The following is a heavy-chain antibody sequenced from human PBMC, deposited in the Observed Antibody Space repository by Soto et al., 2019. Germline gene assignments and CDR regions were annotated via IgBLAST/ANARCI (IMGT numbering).Heavy chain of an antibody. CDR3: VPLMTAVTTFGMDV. Sequence: QITLKESGPALVEPSQTLTLTCTFSGFSLITTGSGVAWIRQPPGKALEWLALIYWDDDKRYSPSLKCRLTIIKDTSKNQVVLIMTNMDPVDTGTYFCVPLMTAVTTFGMDVWGQGTAVTVSS. J-gene: IGHJ6*02. D-gene: IGHD4-17*01. CDR1: GFSLITTGSG. V-gene: IGHV2-5*04. CDR2: IYWDDDK.